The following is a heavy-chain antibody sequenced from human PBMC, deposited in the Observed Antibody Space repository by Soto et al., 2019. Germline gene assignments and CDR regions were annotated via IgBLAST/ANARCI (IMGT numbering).Heavy chain of an antibody. CDR1: GYSFTSYW. V-gene: IGHV5-51*01. CDR2: IYPGDSDT. CDR3: ARRETWNGYSYGYLGDYYYGMDV. J-gene: IGHJ6*02. D-gene: IGHD5-18*01. Sequence: GESLKISCKGSGYSFTSYWIGWVRQMPGKGLEWMGFIYPGDSDTRYSPSFQGQVTISADKSISTAYLQWSSLKASDTAMYYCARRETWNGYSYGYLGDYYYGMDVWGQGTKVTVSS.